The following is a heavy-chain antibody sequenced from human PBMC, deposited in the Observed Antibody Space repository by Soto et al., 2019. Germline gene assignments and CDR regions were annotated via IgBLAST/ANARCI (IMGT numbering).Heavy chain of an antibody. D-gene: IGHD1-26*01. V-gene: IGHV3-53*01. CDR3: ARGLLLGTTTAFDH. CDR2: TYSGGST. Sequence: GSLRLSCAGSGFIVSSNYMIWVLQAPGKGLEWVSLTYSGGSTYYADSVKGRFTISRDNSKNTLYLQMNSLRAEDTAVYYCARGLLLGTTTAFDHWGQGTLVTVSS. CDR1: GFIVSSNY. J-gene: IGHJ4*02.